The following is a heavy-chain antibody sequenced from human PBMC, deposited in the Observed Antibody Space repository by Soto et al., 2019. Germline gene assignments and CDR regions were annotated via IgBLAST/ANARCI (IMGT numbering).Heavy chain of an antibody. CDR2: ISGSGGST. Sequence: PGGSLRLSCAASGFTFSSYAMSWVRQAPGKGLEWVSAISGSGGSTYYADSVKGRFTISRDNSKNTLYLQMNSLRAEDTAVYYCAKDSSLPTYDILTGYYGFGGGNDYWGQGTLVTVSS. J-gene: IGHJ4*02. V-gene: IGHV3-23*01. CDR3: AKDSSLPTYDILTGYYGFGGGNDY. D-gene: IGHD3-9*01. CDR1: GFTFSSYA.